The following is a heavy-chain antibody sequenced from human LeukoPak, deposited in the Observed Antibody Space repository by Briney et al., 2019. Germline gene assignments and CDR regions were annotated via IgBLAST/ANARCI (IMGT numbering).Heavy chain of an antibody. D-gene: IGHD6-19*01. CDR2: INHSGST. Sequence: SETLSLTCAVYGGSFRANYWSWIRQPPGKGLEWIGEINHSGSTTYNLSLESRVTMPVDTAKNQISLKLSSVTAADTAVYHCATGWQWLAEWGQGTLVIVSS. CDR1: GGSFRANY. V-gene: IGHV4-34*01. CDR3: ATGWQWLAE. J-gene: IGHJ4*02.